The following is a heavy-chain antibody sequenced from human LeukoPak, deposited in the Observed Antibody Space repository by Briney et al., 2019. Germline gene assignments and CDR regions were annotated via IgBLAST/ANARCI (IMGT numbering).Heavy chain of an antibody. CDR2: VDPEDGET. D-gene: IGHD1-26*01. CDR1: GYTFTDYY. CDR3: ATAETPSGSYGY. Sequence: ASVKISCKVSGYTFTDYYMHWVQQAPGKGLGWMGLVDPEDGETIYAEKFQGRVTITADTSTDTAYMELSSLRSEDTAVYYCATAETPSGSYGYWGQGTLVTVSS. V-gene: IGHV1-69-2*01. J-gene: IGHJ4*02.